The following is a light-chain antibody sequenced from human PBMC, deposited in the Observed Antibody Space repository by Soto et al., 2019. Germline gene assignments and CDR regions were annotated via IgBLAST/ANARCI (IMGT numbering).Light chain of an antibody. CDR2: QNT. CDR1: KLGDKY. Sequence: SYELTQPPSMSVSPGQTASITCSGEKLGDKYVSWYQQKPGQSPVLVIYQNTRRPSGIPERFSGSNSGNIATLTISGTQTMDEADYYCQAWDSGTARVFGGGTKLTVL. J-gene: IGLJ3*02. V-gene: IGLV3-1*01. CDR3: QAWDSGTARV.